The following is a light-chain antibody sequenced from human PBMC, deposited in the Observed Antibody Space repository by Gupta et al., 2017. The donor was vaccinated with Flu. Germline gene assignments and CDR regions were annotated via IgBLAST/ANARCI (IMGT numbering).Light chain of an antibody. CDR3: SSYTSSYTFV. V-gene: IGLV2-18*02. CDR1: SSDVGTYNR. CDR2: EVS. J-gene: IGLJ1*01. Sequence: SALTHPPSVSGSPGQSVTISCTGTSSDVGTYNRVSWYQQSPGTAPKLMIYEVSNRPSGVPDRFSGSKSGNTASLTISGLQGEDEADYYCSSYTSSYTFVFGTGTKVTVL.